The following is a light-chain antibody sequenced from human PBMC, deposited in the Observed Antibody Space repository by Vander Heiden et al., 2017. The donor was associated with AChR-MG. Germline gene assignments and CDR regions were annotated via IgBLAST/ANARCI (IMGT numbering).Light chain of an antibody. J-gene: IGKJ1*01. CDR1: QSISDW. V-gene: IGKV1-5*03. CDR3: QQGTGYPWT. Sequence: DIQMTQSPATLSASVGDRVTITCRASQSISDWLAWYQQKPGKAPKLLIYQASNLENGVPSRFSGSGSGTAFTLTISSLQPDDFATYYCQQGTGYPWTFGQGTKVEIK. CDR2: QAS.